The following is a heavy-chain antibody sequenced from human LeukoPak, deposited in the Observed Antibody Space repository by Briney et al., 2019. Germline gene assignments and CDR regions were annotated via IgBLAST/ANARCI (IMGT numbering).Heavy chain of an antibody. D-gene: IGHD2-2*02. J-gene: IGHJ6*02. CDR3: ARGYCSSTSCYTPVLYYYGMDV. Sequence: ASVKVSCKASGGTFSSYAISWARQAPGQGLEWMGGIIPIFGTANYAQKFQGRVTITADESTSTAYMELSSLRSEDTAVYYCARGYCSSTSCYTPVLYYYGMDVWGQGTTVTVSS. CDR1: GGTFSSYA. V-gene: IGHV1-69*13. CDR2: IIPIFGTA.